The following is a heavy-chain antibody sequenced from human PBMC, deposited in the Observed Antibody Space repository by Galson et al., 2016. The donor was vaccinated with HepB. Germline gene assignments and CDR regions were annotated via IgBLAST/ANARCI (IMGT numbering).Heavy chain of an antibody. Sequence: CAISGDSVSGNSVAWMWIRQSPSRGLEWLGRTFYRSQWHYNYAESVKSRITINPDTSKKQFSLQLSSVTPEDTAVYYCVRAVPNWNYGMDVWGQGTAVTVSS. CDR2: TFYRSQWHY. CDR1: GDSVSGNSVA. V-gene: IGHV6-1*01. CDR3: VRAVPNWNYGMDV. D-gene: IGHD1-1*01. J-gene: IGHJ6*02.